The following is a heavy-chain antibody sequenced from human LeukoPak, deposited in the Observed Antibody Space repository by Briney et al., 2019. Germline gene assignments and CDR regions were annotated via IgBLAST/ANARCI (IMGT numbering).Heavy chain of an antibody. Sequence: PSETLSLTCAVYGGSFSGYYWSWIRQPPGKGLEWIGEINHSGSTNYNPSLKSRVTISVGTSKNQFSLKLSSVTAADTAVYYCARGRGQWLVSSSFDYWGQGTLVTVSS. CDR1: GGSFSGYY. D-gene: IGHD6-19*01. V-gene: IGHV4-34*01. CDR3: ARGRGQWLVSSSFDY. J-gene: IGHJ4*02. CDR2: INHSGST.